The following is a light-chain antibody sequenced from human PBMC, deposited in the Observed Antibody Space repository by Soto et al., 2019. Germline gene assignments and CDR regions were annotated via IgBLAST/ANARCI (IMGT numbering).Light chain of an antibody. J-gene: IGLJ2*01. CDR2: DVS. CDR1: SSDVGRYNY. Sequence: QSVLTQPASVSGSPGQSITISCTGTSSDVGRYNYVSWYRQHPGKAPKLMIYDVSNRPSGVSNRFSGSKSGNTASLTISGLQAEDEADYYCSSYTISTTLVFGGGTKVTVL. V-gene: IGLV2-14*01. CDR3: SSYTISTTLV.